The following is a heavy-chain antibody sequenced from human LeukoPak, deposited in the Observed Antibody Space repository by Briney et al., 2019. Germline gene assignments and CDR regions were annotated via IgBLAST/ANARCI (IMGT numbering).Heavy chain of an antibody. CDR3: AKDAPVNIVVVPAANS. D-gene: IGHD2-2*01. V-gene: IGHV3-23*01. J-gene: IGHJ4*02. CDR2: ISGSGGST. CDR1: GFTFSSYA. Sequence: PGGSLRLSCAASGFTFSSYAMSWVRQAPGKGLEWVSAISGSGGSTYYADSVRGRFTISRDNSKNTLYLQRNSLRAEDTAVYYCAKDAPVNIVVVPAANSWGQGTLVTVSS.